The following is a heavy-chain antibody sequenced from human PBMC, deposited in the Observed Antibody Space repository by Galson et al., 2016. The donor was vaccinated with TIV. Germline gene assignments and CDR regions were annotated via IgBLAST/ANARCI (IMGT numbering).Heavy chain of an antibody. D-gene: IGHD3-22*01. J-gene: IGHJ5*02. V-gene: IGHV1-69*13. CDR2: IVPMFWTT. Sequence: SVKVSCKASGVTFSYFAFSWVRQAPGQGLEWMGGIVPMFWTTNYAQKFQGIVTISADESKTTAYLELSSLRSEDTAVYYCARGRGIYDSSGYFLFDHWGQGTLVTVSS. CDR1: GVTFSYFA. CDR3: ARGRGIYDSSGYFLFDH.